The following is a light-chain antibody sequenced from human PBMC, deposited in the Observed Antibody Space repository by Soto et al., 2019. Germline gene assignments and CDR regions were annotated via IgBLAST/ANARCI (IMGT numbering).Light chain of an antibody. J-gene: IGKJ2*02. CDR3: QQYNSYCT. Sequence: DIPMTQSPSTLSASVGDRVTISRRARQSISRWLAWYPQKPGKAPKLLIYDASRLERGVPSRFSGSGSGTEFTLTLSSMQPDDFATYYCQQYNSYCTFGQVTKLEIK. CDR2: DAS. CDR1: QSISRW. V-gene: IGKV1-5*01.